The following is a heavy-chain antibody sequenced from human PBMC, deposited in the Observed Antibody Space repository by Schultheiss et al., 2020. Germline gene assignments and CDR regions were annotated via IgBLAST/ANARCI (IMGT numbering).Heavy chain of an antibody. CDR3: ARQLVVVAAFDY. CDR1: GGSISDYY. CDR2: IYYSGST. Sequence: SETLSLTCTVSGGSISDYYWSWIRQPPGKGLEWIGYIYYSGSTYYNPSLKSRVTISVDTSKNQFSLKLSSVTAADTAVYYCARQLVVVAAFDYWGQGTLVTVSS. D-gene: IGHD2-15*01. J-gene: IGHJ4*02. V-gene: IGHV4-59*08.